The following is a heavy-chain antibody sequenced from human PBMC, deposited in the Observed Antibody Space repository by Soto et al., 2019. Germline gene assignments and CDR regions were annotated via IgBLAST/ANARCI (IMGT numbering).Heavy chain of an antibody. CDR1: GFTFSSYA. CDR2: ISHDGNNT. J-gene: IGHJ4*02. CDR3: TKNSLGSYYGSHFDY. Sequence: GGSLRLSCAASGFTFSSYAMYWVRQAPGKGLEWMAFISHDGNNTYYADSVKGRFTISRDRSKNEMFLQMNSLRADDTAVYYCTKNSLGSYYGSHFDYWGQGSLVTVSS. D-gene: IGHD3-10*01. V-gene: IGHV3-30-3*01.